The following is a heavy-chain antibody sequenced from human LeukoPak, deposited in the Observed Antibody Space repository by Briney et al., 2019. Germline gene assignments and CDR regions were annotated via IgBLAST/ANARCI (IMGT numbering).Heavy chain of an antibody. CDR2: ISYDGSNK. D-gene: IGHD2-21*02. CDR3: ARDFGAYCGGDCYFPTDY. Sequence: PGGSLRLSCAASGFTSSSYAMHWVRQAPGKGLEWVAVISYDGSNKYYADSVKGRFTISRDNSKNTLYLQMNSLRAEDTAVYYCARDFGAYCGGDCYFPTDYWGQGTLVTVS. J-gene: IGHJ4*02. CDR1: GFTSSSYA. V-gene: IGHV3-30*04.